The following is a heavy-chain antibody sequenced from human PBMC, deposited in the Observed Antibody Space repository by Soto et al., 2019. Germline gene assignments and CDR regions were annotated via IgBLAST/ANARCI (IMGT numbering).Heavy chain of an antibody. J-gene: IGHJ6*02. CDR1: GYTFTSYG. CDR3: AREDRLELRGGYYYYGMDV. CDR2: IIPIFGTA. Sequence: ALVKVSCKASGYTFTSYGIGWVRQAPGQGLEWMGGIIPIFGTANYAQKFQGRVTITADESTSTAYMELSSLRSEDTAVYYCAREDRLELRGGYYYYGMDVWGQGTTVTVSS. D-gene: IGHD1-7*01. V-gene: IGHV1-69*13.